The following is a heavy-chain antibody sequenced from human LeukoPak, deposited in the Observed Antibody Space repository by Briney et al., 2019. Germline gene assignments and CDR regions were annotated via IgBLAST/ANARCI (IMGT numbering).Heavy chain of an antibody. CDR1: GFIFSSYA. Sequence: GGSLRLSCAASGFIFSSYAMHWIRQAPGKGLEWVAVISDDGTNKYYADSVKGRFTISRDNSKNTLYLQMNSLRAEDTAVYYCAREDGAAELDYWGQGTLVTVSS. CDR3: AREDGAAELDY. D-gene: IGHD3-10*01. CDR2: ISDDGTNK. J-gene: IGHJ4*02. V-gene: IGHV3-30*04.